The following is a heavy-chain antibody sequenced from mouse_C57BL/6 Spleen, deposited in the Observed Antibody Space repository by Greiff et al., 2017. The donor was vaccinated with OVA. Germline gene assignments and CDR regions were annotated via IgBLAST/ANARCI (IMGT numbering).Heavy chain of an antibody. CDR3: ARSGDSGGFDY. J-gene: IGHJ2*01. Sequence: QVQLQQSGAELVRPGTSVKVSCKASGYAFTNYLIEWVKQRPGQGLEWIGVINPGSGGTNYNEKFKGKATLTADKSSSTAYMQLSSLTSEDSAVYFCARSGDSGGFDYWGQGTTLTVAS. V-gene: IGHV1-54*01. D-gene: IGHD3-1*01. CDR1: GYAFTNYL. CDR2: INPGSGGT.